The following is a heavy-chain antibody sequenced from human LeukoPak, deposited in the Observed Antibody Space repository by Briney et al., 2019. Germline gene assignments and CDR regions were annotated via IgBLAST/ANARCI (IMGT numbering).Heavy chain of an antibody. Sequence: PGGSLRLSCAASGFTFSSYEMNWVRQAPGKGLEWVAFIRYDGSNKYYADSVKGRFTISRDNSKNTLYLQMNSLRSEDTAVYYCAKGSCSSTTCLKTDWGQGTPVTVSS. CDR1: GFTFSSYE. D-gene: IGHD2-2*01. CDR3: AKGSCSSTTCLKTD. J-gene: IGHJ4*02. V-gene: IGHV3-30*02. CDR2: IRYDGSNK.